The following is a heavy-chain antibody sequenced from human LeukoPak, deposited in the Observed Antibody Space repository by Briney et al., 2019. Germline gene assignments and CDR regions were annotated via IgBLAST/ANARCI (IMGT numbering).Heavy chain of an antibody. V-gene: IGHV4-39*07. CDR3: ARGREYSSSSGGSDY. J-gene: IGHJ4*02. CDR1: GGSISTTSHY. D-gene: IGHD6-6*01. CDR2: INHSGST. Sequence: KASETLSLTCTVSGGSISTTSHYWGWIRQPPGKGLEWIGEINHSGSTNYNPSLKSRVTISVDTSKNQFSLKLSSVTAADTAVYYCARGREYSSSSGGSDYWGQGTLVTVSS.